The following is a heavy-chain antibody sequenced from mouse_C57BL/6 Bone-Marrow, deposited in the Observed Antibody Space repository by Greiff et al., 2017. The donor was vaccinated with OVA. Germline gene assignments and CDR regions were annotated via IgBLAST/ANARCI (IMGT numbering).Heavy chain of an antibody. V-gene: IGHV5-16*01. CDR1: GFTFSDYY. D-gene: IGHD3-1*01. CDR2: INYDGSST. CDR3: ARGEGQLPWFAY. J-gene: IGHJ3*01. Sequence: VQLKESEGGLVQPGSSMKLSCTASGFTFSDYYMAWVRQVPEKGLEWVANINYDGSSTYYLDSLKSRFIISRDNAKNILYLQMSSLKSEDTATYYCARGEGQLPWFAYWGQGTLVTVSA.